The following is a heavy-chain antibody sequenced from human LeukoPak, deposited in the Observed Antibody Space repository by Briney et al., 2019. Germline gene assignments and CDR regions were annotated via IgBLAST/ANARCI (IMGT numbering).Heavy chain of an antibody. Sequence: ASVKVSCKPSGYIFTSNSISWVRQVPGQGLEWMGWISTFNGYTNYAKNLQGRVTMTRDTSTRTVYMEIRNMRSDDTAVYYCARGEFYYDLWGQGTLVTVSS. CDR2: ISTFNGYT. CDR3: ARGEFYYDL. CDR1: GYIFTSNS. D-gene: IGHD3-16*01. J-gene: IGHJ4*02. V-gene: IGHV1-18*04.